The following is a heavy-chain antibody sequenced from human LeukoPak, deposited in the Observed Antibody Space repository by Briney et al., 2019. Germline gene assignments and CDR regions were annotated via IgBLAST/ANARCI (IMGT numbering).Heavy chain of an antibody. CDR2: INPSGGST. D-gene: IGHD6-13*01. V-gene: IGHV1-46*01. Sequence: ASVKVSCKASGYRFTSYGIHWVRQAPGQGLEWMGIINPSGGSTSYAQKFQGRVTMTRDTSTSTVYMELSSLRSEDTAVYYCARDYGLAAAGPLFYYYYMDVWGKGTTVTVSS. J-gene: IGHJ6*03. CDR1: GYRFTSYG. CDR3: ARDYGLAAAGPLFYYYYMDV.